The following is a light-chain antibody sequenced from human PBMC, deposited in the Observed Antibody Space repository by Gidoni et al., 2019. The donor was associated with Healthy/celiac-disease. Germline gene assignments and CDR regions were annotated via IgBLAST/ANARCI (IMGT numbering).Light chain of an antibody. CDR3: MQALQTRWT. V-gene: IGKV2-28*01. CDR2: LGS. J-gene: IGKJ1*01. Sequence: DMVMTQSPLSLPVTPGEPDSISCRSSQSLLHSNGYNSLDWYLQKPGQSPQLLIYLGSNRASGVPDRFSGSGSGTDFTLKISRVEAEDVGVYYCMQALQTRWTFXQXTKVEIK. CDR1: QSLLHSNGYNS.